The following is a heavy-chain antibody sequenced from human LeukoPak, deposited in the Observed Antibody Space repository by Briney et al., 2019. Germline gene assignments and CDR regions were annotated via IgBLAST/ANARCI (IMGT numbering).Heavy chain of an antibody. CDR3: AKHSRGSFRGASAFDF. Sequence: GRSLRLSCAASGFTFSTYAMSWVRQAPGKGLEWVSAISVTGGSTYSADSVKGRFTISRDNSKNTLYLQMNSLRGEDTAAYYCAKHSRGSFRGASAFDFWGQGTLVTVSS. CDR1: GFTFSTYA. CDR2: ISVTGGST. V-gene: IGHV3-23*01. D-gene: IGHD1-26*01. J-gene: IGHJ4*02.